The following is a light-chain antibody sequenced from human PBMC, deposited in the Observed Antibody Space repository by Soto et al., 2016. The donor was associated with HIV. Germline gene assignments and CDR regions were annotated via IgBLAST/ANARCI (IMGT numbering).Light chain of an antibody. J-gene: IGKJ4*01. CDR3: QQANSFPLT. CDR2: AAS. V-gene: IGKV1-12*01. Sequence: DIRMTQSPSTLSASLGDRVTITCRASRGISSWLAWYQQKPGKAPKLLIYAASSLQSGVPSRFSGSGSGTDFTLTISSLQPEDFATYYCQQANSFPLTFGGGTKVEIK. CDR1: RGISSW.